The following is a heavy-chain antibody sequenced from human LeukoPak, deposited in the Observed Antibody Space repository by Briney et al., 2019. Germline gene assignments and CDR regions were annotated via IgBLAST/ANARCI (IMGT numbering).Heavy chain of an antibody. CDR1: GFTFGDYL. D-gene: IGHD6-19*01. CDR2: ISGGTT. J-gene: IGHJ4*02. V-gene: IGHV3-49*03. CDR3: SRGSGWSSVY. Sequence: PGRSLRLSCTASGFTFGDYLMSWFRQAPGKGLEWIGFISGGTTEYAASVKGRFTISRDDSTSIAYLQMNSLTTEDTAVYYCSRGSGWSSVYWGQGTLVTVSS.